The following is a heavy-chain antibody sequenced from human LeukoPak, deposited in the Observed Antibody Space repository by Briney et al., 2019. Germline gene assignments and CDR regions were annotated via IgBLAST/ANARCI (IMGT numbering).Heavy chain of an antibody. Sequence: SVKVSCKASGGTFSSYAISWLRQAPGQGLEWMGGIIPIFGTANYAQKFQGRVTITTDESTSTAYMELSSLRSEDTAVYYCARGKDRLFDRFDYWGQGTLVTVPS. CDR1: GGTFSSYA. CDR2: IIPIFGTA. V-gene: IGHV1-69*05. J-gene: IGHJ4*02. D-gene: IGHD3-22*01. CDR3: ARGKDRLFDRFDY.